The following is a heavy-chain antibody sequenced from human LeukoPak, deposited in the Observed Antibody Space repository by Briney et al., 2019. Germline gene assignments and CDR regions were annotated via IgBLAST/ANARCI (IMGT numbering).Heavy chain of an antibody. V-gene: IGHV4-59*08. CDR2: FHYSGST. J-gene: IGHJ4*02. D-gene: IGHD3-22*01. Sequence: SETLSLTCRVSGASVSNYYWSWIRQSPGKGLEWIGFFHYSGSTNYNPSLNSRVTISVDTSKNQFSLRLSSVTAADTAVYYCARHTNYYDGSGYYYFDSWGQGTLVTVSS. CDR3: ARHTNYYDGSGYYYFDS. CDR1: GASVSNYY.